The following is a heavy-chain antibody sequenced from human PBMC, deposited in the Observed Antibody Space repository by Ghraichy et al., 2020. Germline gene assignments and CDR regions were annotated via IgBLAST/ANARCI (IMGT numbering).Heavy chain of an antibody. CDR2: ISDSGGST. J-gene: IGHJ4*02. Sequence: GGSLRLSCAASGFTFSTYAMSWVRQAPGKGLEWVSGISDSGGSTYYADSVKGRFTISRDNSKNTLYLQMNSLRVEEMAVYYCAREKPTPVARGVMFYFDHWGQGTLVTVSS. CDR1: GFTFSTYA. D-gene: IGHD3-10*01. V-gene: IGHV3-23*01. CDR3: AREKPTPVARGVMFYFDH.